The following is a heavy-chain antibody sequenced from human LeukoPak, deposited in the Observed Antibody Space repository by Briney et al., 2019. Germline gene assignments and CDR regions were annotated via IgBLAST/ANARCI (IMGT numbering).Heavy chain of an antibody. CDR1: GGSISGYY. V-gene: IGHV4-59*01. J-gene: IGHJ3*02. D-gene: IGHD1-26*01. Sequence: PSETLSLTCTVSGGSISGYYWSWIRQPPGKGLEWIGYIYSSGSTNYNPSLKSRVSISVDTSKNRLSLKLSPVTAADTAVYYCAREGVVGATSAFNIWGQGTMVTVSS. CDR3: AREGVVGATSAFNI. CDR2: IYSSGST.